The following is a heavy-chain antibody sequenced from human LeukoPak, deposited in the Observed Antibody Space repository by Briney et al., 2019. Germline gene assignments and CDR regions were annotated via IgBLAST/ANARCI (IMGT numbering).Heavy chain of an antibody. CDR3: YVRDIAVAGRGDY. CDR1: GGSISNYY. Sequence: SETLSLTCTVSGGSISNYYWGWIRQPPGKGLEWIGSIYYSGSTYYNPSLKSRVTISVDTSKNQFSLKLSSVTAADTAVYYCYVRDIAVAGRGDYWGQGTLVTVSS. J-gene: IGHJ4*02. CDR2: IYYSGST. D-gene: IGHD6-19*01. V-gene: IGHV4-39*07.